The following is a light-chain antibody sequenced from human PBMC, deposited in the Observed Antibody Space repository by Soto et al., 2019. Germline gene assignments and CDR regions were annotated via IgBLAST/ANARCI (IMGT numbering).Light chain of an antibody. Sequence: EIVLTQSPGTLSLSPGERATLSCRASQSVSSSYLAWYQQRPGQAPRLLIYGASGRATGIPDRFSGSGSGTDFTLTISRLEPEDFAVYYCQQYSNWPPITFGQGTRLEI. V-gene: IGKV3-20*01. CDR2: GAS. CDR1: QSVSSSY. J-gene: IGKJ5*01. CDR3: QQYSNWPPIT.